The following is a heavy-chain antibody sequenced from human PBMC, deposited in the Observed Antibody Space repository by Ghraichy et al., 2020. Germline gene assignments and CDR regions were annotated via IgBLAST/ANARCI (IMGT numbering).Heavy chain of an antibody. CDR1: GGSISSSSYY. Sequence: SETLSLTCTVSGGSISSSSYYWGWIRQPPGKGLEWIGSIYYSGSTYYNPSLKSRVTISVDTSKNQFSLKLSSVTAADTAVYYCARMAVAGKGDEVWFDPWGQGTLVTVSS. CDR3: ARMAVAGKGDEVWFDP. V-gene: IGHV4-39*01. CDR2: IYYSGST. D-gene: IGHD6-19*01. J-gene: IGHJ5*02.